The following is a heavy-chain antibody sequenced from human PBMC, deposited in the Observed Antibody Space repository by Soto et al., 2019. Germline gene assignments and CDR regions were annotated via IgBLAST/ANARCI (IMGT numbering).Heavy chain of an antibody. CDR2: ISGSGDST. D-gene: IGHD6-6*01. CDR1: VFTFISYA. CDR3: ARDGYSSSSGFDY. V-gene: IGHV3-23*01. J-gene: IGHJ4*02. Sequence: PGWSLRLACASSVFTFISYAMSWVRQAPGKGLEWVSGISGSGDSTYHADSVKGRFTITRDNSKNTLYLQMNSLRAEDTAVYYCARDGYSSSSGFDYWGQGTLVTVSS.